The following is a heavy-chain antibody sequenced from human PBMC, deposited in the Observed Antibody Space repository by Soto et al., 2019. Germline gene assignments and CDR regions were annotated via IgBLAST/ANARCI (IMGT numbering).Heavy chain of an antibody. Sequence: QVQLVQSGAEEKKPGASVKVSCKASGYTFTSYAMHWVRQAPGQRLEWMGWINAGNGNTKYSQKFQGRVTITRDTPASTAYMELSSLRSEDTAVYYCARVIVVVTALDYWGQGTLVTVSS. V-gene: IGHV1-3*05. J-gene: IGHJ4*02. CDR1: GYTFTSYA. CDR3: ARVIVVVTALDY. D-gene: IGHD2-21*02. CDR2: INAGNGNT.